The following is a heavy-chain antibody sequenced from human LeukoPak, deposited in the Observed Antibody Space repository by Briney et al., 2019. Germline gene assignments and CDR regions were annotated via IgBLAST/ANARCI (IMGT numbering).Heavy chain of an antibody. D-gene: IGHD3-3*01. V-gene: IGHV1-69*04. Sequence: SVNVSCKASGGTFSSYAISWVRQAPGQGLEWMGRIIPILGIANYAQKLQGRVTMTTDTSTSTAYMELRSLRSDDTAVYYCARDRLPHYDFWSGYSPGDYWGQGTLVTVSS. CDR2: IIPILGIA. CDR1: GGTFSSYA. J-gene: IGHJ4*02. CDR3: ARDRLPHYDFWSGYSPGDY.